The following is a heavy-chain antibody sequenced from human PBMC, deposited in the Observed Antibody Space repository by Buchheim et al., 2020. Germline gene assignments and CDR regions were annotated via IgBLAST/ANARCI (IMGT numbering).Heavy chain of an antibody. CDR1: GGSISSGDYY. CDR2: TSYSGTT. D-gene: IGHD3-22*01. CDR3: ARAAYYYDSSGYVFDL. Sequence: QVQLQESGPGLVKPSQTLSLTCTVSGGSISSGDYYWSWIRQPPGKGLEWIGSTSYSGTTNSNPSLKSRVTIPVDTSKNQFSLKLSSVTAADTAVYYCARAAYYYDSSGYVFDLWGRGTL. V-gene: IGHV4-30-4*01. J-gene: IGHJ2*01.